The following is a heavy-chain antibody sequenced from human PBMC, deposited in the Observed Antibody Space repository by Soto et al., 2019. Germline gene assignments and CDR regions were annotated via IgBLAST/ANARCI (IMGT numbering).Heavy chain of an antibody. D-gene: IGHD2-2*01. CDR2: ISGSGGST. J-gene: IGHJ5*02. Sequence: GGSLRLSCAASGFTFSSYAMSWVRQAPGKGLEWVSAISGSGGSTYYADSVKGRFTISRDNSKNTLYLQMNSLRAEDTAVYYCAKDSKVVPAAMPGPRFDPWGQGTLVTVSS. CDR3: AKDSKVVPAAMPGPRFDP. V-gene: IGHV3-23*01. CDR1: GFTFSSYA.